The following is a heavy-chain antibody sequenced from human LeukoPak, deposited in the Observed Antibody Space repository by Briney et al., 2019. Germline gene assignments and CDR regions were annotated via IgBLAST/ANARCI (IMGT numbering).Heavy chain of an antibody. J-gene: IGHJ4*02. CDR1: GGTFSSYA. D-gene: IGHD2-2*01. Sequence: SVKVSCKASGGTFSSYAISWVRQAPGQGLEWMGGIIPIFGTANYAQKFQGRVTITADESTSTAYMELSSLRFEDTAVYYCARDSTPLVPAATTTGEYYFDYWGQGTLVTVSS. CDR3: ARDSTPLVPAATTTGEYYFDY. CDR2: IIPIFGTA. V-gene: IGHV1-69*13.